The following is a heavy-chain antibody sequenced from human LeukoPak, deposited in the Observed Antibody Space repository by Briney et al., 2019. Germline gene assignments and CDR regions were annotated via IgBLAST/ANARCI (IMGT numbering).Heavy chain of an antibody. Sequence: PSETLSLTCTVSGGSVDSGSYYWGWIRQSPGKGLEWIGSIYYSGDTYYNPSLKSRVTISVDTSKNQFSLRLSSVTAADTAVYYCARGQVNIVGAATLLDCWGQGTLVTVSS. CDR3: ARGQVNIVGAATLLDC. CDR2: IYYSGDT. D-gene: IGHD1-26*01. V-gene: IGHV4-39*07. CDR1: GGSVDSGSYY. J-gene: IGHJ4*02.